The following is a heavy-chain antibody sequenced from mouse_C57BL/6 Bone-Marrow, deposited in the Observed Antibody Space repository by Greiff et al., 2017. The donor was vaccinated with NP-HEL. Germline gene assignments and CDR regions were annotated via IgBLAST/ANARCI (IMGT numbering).Heavy chain of an antibody. CDR1: GYTFTDYY. CDR3: ARHTAYAMDY. Sequence: QVHVKQSGAELVRPGASVKLSCKASGYTFTDYYINWVKQRPGQGLEWIARIYPGSGNTYYNEKFKGKATLTAEKSSSTAYMQLSSLTSEDSAVYFCARHTAYAMDYWGQGTSVTVSS. D-gene: IGHD3-1*01. V-gene: IGHV1-76*01. CDR2: IYPGSGNT. J-gene: IGHJ4*01.